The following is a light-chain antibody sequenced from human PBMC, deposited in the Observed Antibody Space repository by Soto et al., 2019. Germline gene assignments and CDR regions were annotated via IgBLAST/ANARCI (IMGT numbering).Light chain of an antibody. J-gene: IGKJ4*01. Sequence: EVVMTQSPATLSVSPGERATLSCRASQSVRSNVVWYQHKPGQAPRLLISGASTRATGIPARFSGSGSGTEFTLTVDRLQSADFAVYYCQQYDRWPVTFGGGTKVDIK. CDR1: QSVRSN. V-gene: IGKV3-15*01. CDR2: GAS. CDR3: QQYDRWPVT.